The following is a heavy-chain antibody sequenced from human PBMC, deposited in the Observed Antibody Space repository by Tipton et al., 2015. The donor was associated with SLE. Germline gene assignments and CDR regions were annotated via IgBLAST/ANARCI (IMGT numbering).Heavy chain of an antibody. CDR1: GDSISSYY. J-gene: IGHJ3*02. CDR2: IYYSGST. D-gene: IGHD3-16*02. CDR3: AQAHLWGSYRYASDI. Sequence: TLSLTCTVSGDSISSYYWSWIRQPAGKGLEWIGHIYYSGSTNYNPSLKSRVTISIETSKNQFSLRLSPVTATDTAVYYCAQAHLWGSYRYASDIWGQGTMVTVSS. V-gene: IGHV4-59*07.